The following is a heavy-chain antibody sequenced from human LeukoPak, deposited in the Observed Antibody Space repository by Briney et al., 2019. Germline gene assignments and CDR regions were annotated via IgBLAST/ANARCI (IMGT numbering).Heavy chain of an antibody. CDR1: GFTFSSYS. Sequence: GGSLRLSCAASGFTFSSYSMNWVRQAPGKGLEWVSYISSSSSTIYYADSVKGRFTISRDNAKNSLYLQMNSLRAEDTAVYYCARDSYGGVDAFDIWGQGTMVPVSS. CDR2: ISSSSSTI. CDR3: ARDSYGGVDAFDI. D-gene: IGHD4-23*01. J-gene: IGHJ3*02. V-gene: IGHV3-48*01.